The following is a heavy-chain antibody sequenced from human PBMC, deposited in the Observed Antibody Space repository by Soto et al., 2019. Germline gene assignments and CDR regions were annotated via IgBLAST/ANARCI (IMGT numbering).Heavy chain of an antibody. D-gene: IGHD1-26*01. Sequence: LRLSCAASGFTFSNYWMSWVRQAPGKGLEWVANIKQDGSEKYYVDSVKGRFTISRDNAKNSLYLQMNGLRADDTALYYCASESSSGTSDYWGQGTLVTV. CDR2: IKQDGSEK. CDR3: ASESSSGTSDY. V-gene: IGHV3-7*03. J-gene: IGHJ4*02. CDR1: GFTFSNYW.